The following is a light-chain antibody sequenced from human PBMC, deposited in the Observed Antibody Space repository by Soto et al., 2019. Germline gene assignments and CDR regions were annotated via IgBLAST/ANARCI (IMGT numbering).Light chain of an antibody. Sequence: QSVLAQPASVSGSPGQSIAISCTGTSSDIGAYYYVSWYQQFPDKPPKLIIYEVSHRSSGVSDRFSGSKSVTAAPLTISRHQAEDDAYYYRSSDTSISTRVFGTGTKVTVL. V-gene: IGLV2-14*03. CDR3: SSDTSISTRV. J-gene: IGLJ1*01. CDR2: EVS. CDR1: SSDIGAYYY.